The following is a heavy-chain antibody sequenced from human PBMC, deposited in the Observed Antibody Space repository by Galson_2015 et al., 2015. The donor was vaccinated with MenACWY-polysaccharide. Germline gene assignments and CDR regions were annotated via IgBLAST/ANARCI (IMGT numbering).Heavy chain of an antibody. V-gene: IGHV3-23*01. D-gene: IGHD4-17*01. CDR3: AKVGGAHGDFHYLDY. CDR1: GFTFSIYA. Sequence: SLRLSCAASGFTFSIYAMSWVRQAPGKGLGWVSGFGGGGQNTYYADSLKGRFTISRDNSKSTLYLQMNSLRAEDTAVYYCAKVGGAHGDFHYLDYWARGPLVTVSS. CDR2: FGGGGQNT. J-gene: IGHJ4*02.